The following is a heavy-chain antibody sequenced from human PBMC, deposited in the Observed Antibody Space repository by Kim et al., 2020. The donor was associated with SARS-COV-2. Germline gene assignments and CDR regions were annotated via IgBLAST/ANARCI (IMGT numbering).Heavy chain of an antibody. D-gene: IGHD6-13*01. CDR3: ARWGSSSWYVGGTDYGMD. V-gene: IGHV4-34*01. CDR1: GGSFSGYY. Sequence: SETLSLTCAVYGGSFSGYYWSWIRQPPGKGLEWIGEINHSGSTNYNPSLKSRVTISVDTSKNQFSLKLSSVTAADTAVYYCARWGSSSWYVGGTDYGMD. J-gene: IGHJ6*01. CDR2: INHSGST.